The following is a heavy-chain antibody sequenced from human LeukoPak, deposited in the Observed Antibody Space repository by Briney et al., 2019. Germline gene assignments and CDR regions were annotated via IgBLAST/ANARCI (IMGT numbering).Heavy chain of an antibody. Sequence: SETLSLTCTVSGGSISSGDYYWSWIRQPPEKGLEWIGYIYYSGSTYYNPSLKSRVTISVDTSKNQFSLKLSSVTAADTAVYYCAAVDTAMVQFDYWGQGTLVTVSS. CDR3: AAVDTAMVQFDY. CDR1: GGSISSGDYY. D-gene: IGHD5-18*01. V-gene: IGHV4-30-4*01. CDR2: IYYSGST. J-gene: IGHJ4*02.